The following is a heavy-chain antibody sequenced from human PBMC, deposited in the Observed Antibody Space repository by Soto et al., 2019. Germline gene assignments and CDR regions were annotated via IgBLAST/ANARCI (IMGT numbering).Heavy chain of an antibody. CDR3: TRDKEGSSSWYDY. CDR2: IRSRAYGGTT. J-gene: IGHJ4*02. Sequence: GGSLRLSCTASGFTFGDYAMSWFRQAPGKGLEWVGFIRSRAYGGTTEYAASVKGRFTISRDDSKSIAYLQMNSLKTEDTAVYYCTRDKEGSSSWYDYWGQGTLVTVSS. D-gene: IGHD6-13*01. CDR1: GFTFGDYA. V-gene: IGHV3-49*03.